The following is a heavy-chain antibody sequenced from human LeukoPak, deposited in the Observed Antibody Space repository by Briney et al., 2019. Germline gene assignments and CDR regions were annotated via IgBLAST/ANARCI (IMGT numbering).Heavy chain of an antibody. V-gene: IGHV4-59*01. Sequence: PSETLSLTCTDSGGSISSYYWSWIRQPPGKGLEWIGYIYYSGSTNYNPSLKSRVTISVDTSKNQFSLKLSSVTAADTAVYYCARDRFKYSSSWYESGYYYGMDVWGQGTTVTVSS. J-gene: IGHJ6*02. CDR2: IYYSGST. CDR3: ARDRFKYSSSWYESGYYYGMDV. D-gene: IGHD6-13*01. CDR1: GGSISSYY.